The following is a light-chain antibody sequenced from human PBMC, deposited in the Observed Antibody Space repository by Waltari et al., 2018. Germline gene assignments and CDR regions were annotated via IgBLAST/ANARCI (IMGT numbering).Light chain of an antibody. Sequence: IVLPQSPGPLSVFPGERATLSCRASQSVGRYLAWYQQRPGQAPRLLIYDISTRATGVPARFSGSGSGTDFTLTISSPEPEDSAVYYCQQRSVWPPVTFGPGTRLEIK. CDR1: QSVGRY. V-gene: IGKV3-11*01. CDR3: QQRSVWPPVT. CDR2: DIS. J-gene: IGKJ5*01.